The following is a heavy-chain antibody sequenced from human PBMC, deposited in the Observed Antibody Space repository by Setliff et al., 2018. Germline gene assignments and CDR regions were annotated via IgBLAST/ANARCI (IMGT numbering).Heavy chain of an antibody. CDR3: AREGRFQLPQYYYYYGMDV. J-gene: IGHJ6*02. CDR1: GGTFSSYA. V-gene: IGHV1-69*10. Sequence: SVKVSCKASGGTFSSYAISWVRQAPGQGLEWMGGIIPILGIANYAQKFQGRVTMTTDTSTGTACMELRSLRSDDTAVYYCAREGRFQLPQYYYYYGMDVWGQGTTVTVSS. D-gene: IGHD3-3*01. CDR2: IIPILGIA.